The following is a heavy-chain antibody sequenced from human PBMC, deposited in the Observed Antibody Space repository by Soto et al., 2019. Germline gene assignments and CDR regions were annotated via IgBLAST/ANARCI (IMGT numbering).Heavy chain of an antibody. J-gene: IGHJ6*02. CDR2: IRSKAYGGTT. V-gene: IGHV3-49*03. CDR1: GFTFGDYA. Sequence: GGSLRLSCTASGFTFGDYAMSWFRQAPGKGLEWVGFIRSKAYGGTTEYAASVKGRFTISRDDSKSIAYLQMNSLKTECTAVYYCTRDQGYHYYYGMDVWGQGTTGTVS. CDR3: TRDQGYHYYYGMDV.